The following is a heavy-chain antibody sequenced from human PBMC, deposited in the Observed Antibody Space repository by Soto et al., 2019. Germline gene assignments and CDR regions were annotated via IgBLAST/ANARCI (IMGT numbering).Heavy chain of an antibody. V-gene: IGHV3-23*01. CDR3: AVSTYHGSGSPYDY. CDR2: LTPRGFNT. J-gene: IGHJ4*02. D-gene: IGHD3-10*01. Sequence: EVQLLESGGDLVQPGGSLRLSCAASGFTFSDRAMTWVRQAPGKGLEWVSALTPRGFNTYYTDSVRGRFTIYRDNSRNTLYLEMKSLRAEDPATYYCAVSTYHGSGSPYDYWGQGTLVAVSS. CDR1: GFTFSDRA.